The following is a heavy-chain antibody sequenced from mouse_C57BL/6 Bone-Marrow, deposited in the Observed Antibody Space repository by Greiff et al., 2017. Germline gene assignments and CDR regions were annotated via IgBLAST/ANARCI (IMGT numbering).Heavy chain of an antibody. CDR3: ARTEGSTVVPYFDY. Sequence: VQLKQSGPELVKPGASVKISCKASGYTFTDYYMNWVKQSHGKSLEWIGDINPNNGGTSYNQKFKGKATLTVDKSSSTAYMELRSLTSEDSAVYYCARTEGSTVVPYFDYWGQGTTLTVSS. V-gene: IGHV1-26*01. CDR2: INPNNGGT. D-gene: IGHD1-1*01. CDR1: GYTFTDYY. J-gene: IGHJ2*01.